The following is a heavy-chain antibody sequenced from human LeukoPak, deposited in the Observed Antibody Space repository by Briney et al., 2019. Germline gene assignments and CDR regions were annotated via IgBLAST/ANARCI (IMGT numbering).Heavy chain of an antibody. CDR3: ARVIAEE. D-gene: IGHD6-13*01. CDR2: ISYGGSNK. J-gene: IGHJ4*02. Sequence: GGSLRLSCAASGFTFSSYAMHWVRQAPGKGLEWVAVISYGGSNKYYADSVKGRFTISRDNSKNTLYLQMNSLRAEDTAVYYCARVIAEEWGQGTLVTVSS. CDR1: GFTFSSYA. V-gene: IGHV3-30-3*01.